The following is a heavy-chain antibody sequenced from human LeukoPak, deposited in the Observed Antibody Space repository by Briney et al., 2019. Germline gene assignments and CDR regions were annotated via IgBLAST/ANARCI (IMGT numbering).Heavy chain of an antibody. Sequence: SETLSLTCTVSGDSISSSSYYWGWIRQPPGKGLEWIGSIYYRGSTYLNPSLKSRVTISVDTSKNQFSLKLSSVSAADTAVYYCARDQRLYDILTGYSMGFFDYWGQGTLVTVSS. CDR3: ARDQRLYDILTGYSMGFFDY. CDR1: GDSISSSSYY. J-gene: IGHJ4*02. V-gene: IGHV4-39*02. D-gene: IGHD3-9*01. CDR2: IYYRGST.